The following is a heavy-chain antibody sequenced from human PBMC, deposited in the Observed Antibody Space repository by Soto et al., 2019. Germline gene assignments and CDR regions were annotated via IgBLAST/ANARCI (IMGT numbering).Heavy chain of an antibody. CDR3: ARDLVVGATDYYYGMDV. CDR2: INAGNGNT. Sequence: ASVKVSCKASGYTFTSYGIHWVRQAPGQRLEWTGWINAGNGNTKYSEKFQGRVTITRDTSTSTVYMELSSLRSEDTAVYYCARDLVVGATDYYYGMDVWGQGTTVTVSS. CDR1: GYTFTSYG. D-gene: IGHD1-26*01. J-gene: IGHJ6*02. V-gene: IGHV1-3*01.